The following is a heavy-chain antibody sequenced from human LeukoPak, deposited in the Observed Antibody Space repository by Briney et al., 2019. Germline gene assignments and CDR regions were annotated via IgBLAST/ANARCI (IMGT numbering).Heavy chain of an antibody. D-gene: IGHD2-15*01. CDR3: AREKRYLDY. J-gene: IGHJ4*02. CDR2: IVGSGDST. Sequence: GGSLRLSCAASGFPFSSYAMSWVRQAPGKGLEWVSAIVGSGDSTYYADSVKGRFTISRDNSKNSLYLQMNSLRAEDTAVYYCAREKRYLDYWGQGTLVTVSS. CDR1: GFPFSSYA. V-gene: IGHV3-23*01.